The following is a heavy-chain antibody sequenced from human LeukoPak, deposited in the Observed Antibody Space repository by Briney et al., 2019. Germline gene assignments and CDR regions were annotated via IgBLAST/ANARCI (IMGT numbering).Heavy chain of an antibody. CDR3: AKDPSFRPGYFDY. CDR1: GFIFSSYG. CDR2: IRYDGSNK. Sequence: PGGSLRLSCAASGFIFSSYGMHWVRQAPGKGLEWVAFIRYDGSNKYYADSVKGRFSISRDNSKNTLYLQMNSLRAEDTAVYYCAKDPSFRPGYFDYWGQGTLVTVSS. J-gene: IGHJ4*02. V-gene: IGHV3-30*02.